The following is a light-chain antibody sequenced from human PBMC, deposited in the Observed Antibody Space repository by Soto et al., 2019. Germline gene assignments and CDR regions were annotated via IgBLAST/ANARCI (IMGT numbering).Light chain of an antibody. V-gene: IGLV1-40*01. J-gene: IGLJ3*02. Sequence: QSVLTQPPSVSGAPGQRVTISCTGSSSNIGAGYDVHWYQQLPGTAPKLLIYGNSNRPSGVPDRFSGSKSGTSASLAITGLQAEDEADYYCQSYDSSLMSASWVFGGGTKLTVL. CDR1: SSNIGAGYD. CDR3: QSYDSSLMSASWV. CDR2: GNS.